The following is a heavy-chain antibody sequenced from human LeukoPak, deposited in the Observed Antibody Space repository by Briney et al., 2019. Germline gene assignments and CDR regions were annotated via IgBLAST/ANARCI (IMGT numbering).Heavy chain of an antibody. CDR1: VGSISSYY. D-gene: IGHD4-11*01. J-gene: IGHJ6*03. CDR2: IYYSGST. CDR3: ARDSVTYYYYYMDV. Sequence: ASETLSLTCTDSVGSISSYYWSWIRQPPGKGLEWIGYIYYSGSTNYNPSLKSRVTISVDTSKNQFSLKLSSVTAADTAVYYCARDSVTYYYYYMDVWGRGTTVTVSS. V-gene: IGHV4-59*01.